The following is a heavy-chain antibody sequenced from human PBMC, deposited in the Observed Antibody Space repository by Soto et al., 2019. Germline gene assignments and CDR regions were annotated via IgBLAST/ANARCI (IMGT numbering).Heavy chain of an antibody. D-gene: IGHD6-19*01. Sequence: QVQLQESGPGLVKSSETLSLTCTVSGGSISNSYWCWIRQPPGKGLEWIGFIFRTGSTNYNPSVKSRVTMSVDTSKNQFSLNLRSVTAADTAVYYCARPSKEWLANDAFDIWGQGTMVTVSS. CDR1: GGSISNSY. CDR3: ARPSKEWLANDAFDI. J-gene: IGHJ3*02. V-gene: IGHV4-59*08. CDR2: IFRTGST.